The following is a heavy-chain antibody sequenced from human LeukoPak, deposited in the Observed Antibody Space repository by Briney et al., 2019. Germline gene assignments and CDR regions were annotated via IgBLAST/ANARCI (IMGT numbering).Heavy chain of an antibody. Sequence: PSETLSLTCTVSGGPISSYYWSWIRQPPGKGLEWIGYIYYNGSTNYNPSLKSRVTISVDTSKIQFSLKLSSVTAADSAVYYCAREGYSYGIDYWGQGTLVTVSS. CDR1: GGPISSYY. J-gene: IGHJ4*02. V-gene: IGHV4-59*12. CDR2: IYYNGST. D-gene: IGHD5-18*01. CDR3: AREGYSYGIDY.